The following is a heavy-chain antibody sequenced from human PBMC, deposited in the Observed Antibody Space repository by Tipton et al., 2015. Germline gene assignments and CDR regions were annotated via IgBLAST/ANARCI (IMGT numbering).Heavy chain of an antibody. Sequence: SLRLSCAASGFTFRTYGMHWVRQAPGKGLEWVAVISYDGSKKYYADSAKGRFTISRDNFKNTLYLEMNGLRAEDTALYYCAKDGEQWLGTYYYGMDVWGQGTTVTVSS. CDR2: ISYDGSKK. D-gene: IGHD6-19*01. V-gene: IGHV3-30*18. J-gene: IGHJ6*02. CDR3: AKDGEQWLGTYYYGMDV. CDR1: GFTFRTYG.